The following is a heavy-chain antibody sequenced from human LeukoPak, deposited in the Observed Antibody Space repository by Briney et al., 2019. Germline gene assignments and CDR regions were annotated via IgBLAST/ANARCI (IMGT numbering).Heavy chain of an antibody. Sequence: SETLSLTCTVSGGSISSYYWSWIRQPPGKGLEWIGYIYYSGSTNSNPSLKSRVTISVDTSKNQFSLKLSSVTAADTAVYYCARDSVVVVAATRTYYYGMDVWGKGTTVTVSS. CDR2: IYYSGST. J-gene: IGHJ6*04. D-gene: IGHD2-15*01. CDR3: ARDSVVVVAATRTYYYGMDV. CDR1: GGSISSYY. V-gene: IGHV4-59*01.